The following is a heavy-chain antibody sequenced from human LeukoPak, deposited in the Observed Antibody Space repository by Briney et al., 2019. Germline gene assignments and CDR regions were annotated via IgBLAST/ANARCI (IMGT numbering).Heavy chain of an antibody. CDR2: VKTNVEGGTI. CDR1: GFTYSTAW. Sequence: PGGSLRLSCVGSGFTYSTAWMIWVRQAPGKGLEWVGRVKTNVEGGTIDYAAPVKGRFTITRDDSRNTVHLQMNSLKIEDTAVYYCTTEDFWGQGTLVTVSS. J-gene: IGHJ3*01. CDR3: TTEDF. D-gene: IGHD3/OR15-3a*01. V-gene: IGHV3-15*01.